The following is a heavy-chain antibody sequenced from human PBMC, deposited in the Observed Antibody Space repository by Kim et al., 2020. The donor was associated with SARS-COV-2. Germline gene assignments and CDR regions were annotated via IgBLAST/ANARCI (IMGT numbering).Heavy chain of an antibody. CDR3: ARAVAGLPFDY. CDR2: T. V-gene: IGHV4-39*01. J-gene: IGHJ4*02. D-gene: IGHD6-19*01. Sequence: TYYNPSLKSRVTISVDMSKNQFSLKLSSVTAADTAVYYCARAVAGLPFDYWGQGTLVTVSS.